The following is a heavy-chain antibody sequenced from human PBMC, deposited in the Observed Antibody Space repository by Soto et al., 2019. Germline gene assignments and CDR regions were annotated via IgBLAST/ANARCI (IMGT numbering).Heavy chain of an antibody. CDR2: ISAYNGNT. Sequence: ASVTFSCTASGYTFTSYGISWVRQAPGQGLEWMGWISAYNGNTDYAQKLQGRVTMTTDTSTSTAYMELRSLRSDDTAVYYCARDHYYYGMDVWGQGTTVTVSS. V-gene: IGHV1-18*01. CDR3: ARDHYYYGMDV. CDR1: GYTFTSYG. J-gene: IGHJ6*02.